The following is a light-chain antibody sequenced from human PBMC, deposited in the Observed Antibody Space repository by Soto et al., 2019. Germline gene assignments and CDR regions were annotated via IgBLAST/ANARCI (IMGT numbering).Light chain of an antibody. J-gene: IGLJ1*01. V-gene: IGLV2-14*01. CDR3: LSFHNHSNHV. Sequence: QWVRTQAASLSVAPVQAITISCTGTRSDIGAYDYVSWFQQHPGKAPKLMISEVNNRPSGVSNRFSGSKSGNTAYLTISGLQVEDQAEYFRLSFHNHSNHVLGNGTXV. CDR1: RSDIGAYDY. CDR2: EVN.